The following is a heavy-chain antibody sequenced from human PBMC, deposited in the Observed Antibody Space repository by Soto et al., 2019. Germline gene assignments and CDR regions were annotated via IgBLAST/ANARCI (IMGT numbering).Heavy chain of an antibody. CDR3: ARAVIQTTKNILDL. Sequence: QMQLQESGPGLVKPSQTLSLTCTVSGGSIGGGGFYWTWVRLRPGEGLEGIGNIYDSGSAYYNPYLDSPISMSIATSTKQFSLCLTSVTVMDTVIYSCARAVIQTTKNILDLRGPGTMV. V-gene: IGHV4-31*02. D-gene: IGHD1-26*01. CDR1: GGSIGGGGFY. CDR2: IYDSGSA. J-gene: IGHJ3*01.